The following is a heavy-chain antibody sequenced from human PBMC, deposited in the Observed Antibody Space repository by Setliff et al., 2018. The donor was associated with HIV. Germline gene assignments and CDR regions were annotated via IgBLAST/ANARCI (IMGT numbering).Heavy chain of an antibody. V-gene: IGHV4-38-2*01. D-gene: IGHD6-13*01. CDR1: GYSISSGYY. J-gene: IGHJ5*02. Sequence: SETLSLTCGVSGYSISSGYYWAWLRQPPGKGLQWIGSVYYTGNTISNPSLKSRLTMSVDTSKNQFSLKLSSVTAADTAVYFCSRLTRTSSTSYKGRFDPWGLGTLVTVSS. CDR3: SRLTRTSSTSYKGRFDP. CDR2: VYYTGNT.